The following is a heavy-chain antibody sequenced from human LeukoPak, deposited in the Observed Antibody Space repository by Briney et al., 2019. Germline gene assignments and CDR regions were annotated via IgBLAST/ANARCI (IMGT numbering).Heavy chain of an antibody. V-gene: IGHV3-33*06. Sequence: GGSLRLSCAASGFTFRTYSMYWVRQAPGKGLEWVAVIWYDGSNKYYADSVEGRFTISRDNSKNTLYLQMNSLRAEDTAVYYCAKGVVGARHFDYWGQGTLVTVSS. D-gene: IGHD1-26*01. CDR1: GFTFRTYS. CDR2: IWYDGSNK. J-gene: IGHJ4*02. CDR3: AKGVVGARHFDY.